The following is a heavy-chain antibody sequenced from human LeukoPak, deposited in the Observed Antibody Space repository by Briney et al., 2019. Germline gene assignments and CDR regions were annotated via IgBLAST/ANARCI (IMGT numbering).Heavy chain of an antibody. D-gene: IGHD3-22*01. CDR1: GFTFSSYE. CDR2: ISGSGTTI. J-gene: IGHJ4*02. Sequence: GGSLRLSCAASGFTFSSYEMNWVRQAPGKGLEWVSYISGSGTTIYYADSVKGRFTISRDNAKNSLYLQMNSLRAEDTAVYYCARPGGYDSSGYLPGYWGQGTLVTVSS. V-gene: IGHV3-48*03. CDR3: ARPGGYDSSGYLPGY.